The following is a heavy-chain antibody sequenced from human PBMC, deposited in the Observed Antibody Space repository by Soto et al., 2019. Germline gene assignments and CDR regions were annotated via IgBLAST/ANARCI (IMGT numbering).Heavy chain of an antibody. D-gene: IGHD3-3*01. CDR1: GGSISSYY. CDR2: IYYSGST. J-gene: IGHJ3*02. V-gene: IGHV4-59*01. Sequence: SETLSLTCTVSGGSISSYYWSWIRQPPGKGLEWIGYIYYSGSTNYNPSLKSRVTISVDTSKNQFSLKLSSATAADTAVYYCARLLRFLEWPLHDAFDIWGQGTMVTVSS. CDR3: ARLLRFLEWPLHDAFDI.